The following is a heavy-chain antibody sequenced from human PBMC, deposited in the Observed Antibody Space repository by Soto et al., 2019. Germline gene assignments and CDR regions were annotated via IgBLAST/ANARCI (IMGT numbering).Heavy chain of an antibody. V-gene: IGHV1-2*04. Sequence: ASVKVSCKASGYTFTGYYMHWVRQAPGQGLEWMGWINPNSGGTNYAQKFQGWVTMTRDTSISTAYMELSRLRSDDTAVYYCARGGLVRGVIRNDAFDIWGQGTMVTVS. CDR1: GYTFTGYY. D-gene: IGHD3-10*01. CDR3: ARGGLVRGVIRNDAFDI. CDR2: INPNSGGT. J-gene: IGHJ3*02.